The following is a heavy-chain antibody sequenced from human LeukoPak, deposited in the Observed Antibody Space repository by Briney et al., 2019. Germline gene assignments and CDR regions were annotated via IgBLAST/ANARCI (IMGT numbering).Heavy chain of an antibody. CDR1: GFTFSSYA. CDR3: ARRLGDY. Sequence: GRSLRLSCAASGFTFSSYAMHWVRQAPGKGLEWVAVISYDGSNKYYADSVKGRFTISRDNSKNTLYLQMNSLRAEDTAVYYCARRLGDYWGQGTLVTVSS. CDR2: ISYDGSNK. V-gene: IGHV3-30*04. J-gene: IGHJ4*02.